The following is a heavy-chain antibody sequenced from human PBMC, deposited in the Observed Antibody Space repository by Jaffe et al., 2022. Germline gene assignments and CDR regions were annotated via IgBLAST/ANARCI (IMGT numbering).Heavy chain of an antibody. D-gene: IGHD2-15*01. CDR2: IYPGDSDT. CDR1: GYSFTSYW. Sequence: EVQLVQSGAEVKKPGESLKISCKGSGYSFTSYWIGWVRQMPGKGLEWMGIIYPGDSDTRYSPSFQGQVTISADKSISTAYLQWSSLKASDTAMYYCARPYCSGGSCYPPYYFDYWGQGTLVTVSS. J-gene: IGHJ4*02. CDR3: ARPYCSGGSCYPPYYFDY. V-gene: IGHV5-51*03.